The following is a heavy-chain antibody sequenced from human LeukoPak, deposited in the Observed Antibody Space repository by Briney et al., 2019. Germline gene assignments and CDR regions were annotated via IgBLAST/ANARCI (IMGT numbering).Heavy chain of an antibody. CDR2: INHSGST. J-gene: IGHJ4*02. Sequence: PSETLSLTCAVYGGFFSGYYWSWIRQPPGKGLEWIGEINHSGSTNYNPSLKSRVTISVDTSKNQFSLKLSSVTAADTAVYYCARDEYYDYVWGSYRYFRYWGQGTLVTASS. V-gene: IGHV4-34*01. D-gene: IGHD3-16*02. CDR1: GGFFSGYY. CDR3: ARDEYYDYVWGSYRYFRY.